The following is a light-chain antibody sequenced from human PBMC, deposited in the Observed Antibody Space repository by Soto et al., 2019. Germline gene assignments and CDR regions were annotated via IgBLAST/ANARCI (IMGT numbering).Light chain of an antibody. J-gene: IGLJ1*01. CDR2: DVS. CDR1: SSDVGAYNY. V-gene: IGLV2-14*03. Sequence: QSVLTQPASVSGSPGQSITISCTGTSSDVGAYNYVSWFQHHPGKAPKLMISDVSNRPSGISNRFSGSKSGNTASLTISGLQAEDEADYYCTSCTSSTSPLFGTGTKVTVL. CDR3: TSCTSSTSPL.